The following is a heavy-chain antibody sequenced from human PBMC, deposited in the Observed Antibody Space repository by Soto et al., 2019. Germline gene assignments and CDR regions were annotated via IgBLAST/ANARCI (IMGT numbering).Heavy chain of an antibody. Sequence: SQTLSLTCAISGDSVSSNSAAWNWIRQSPSRGLEWLGRTYYRSKWYNDYAVSVKSRITINPDTSKNQLSLQLNSVTPEDTAVYYCARASHSGRYPAFDYWGQGTLVTVSS. CDR3: ARASHSGRYPAFDY. V-gene: IGHV6-1*01. J-gene: IGHJ4*01. D-gene: IGHD1-26*01. CDR1: GDSVSSNSAA. CDR2: TYYRSKWYN.